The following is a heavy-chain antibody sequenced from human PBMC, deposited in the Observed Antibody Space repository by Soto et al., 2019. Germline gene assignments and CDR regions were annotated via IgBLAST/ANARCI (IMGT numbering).Heavy chain of an antibody. D-gene: IGHD2-15*01. CDR2: IWYDGSNK. V-gene: IGHV3-33*01. CDR1: GFTFSSYG. CDR3: ARDPCSGGSCYPPTGMDV. J-gene: IGHJ6*02. Sequence: GGSLRLSCAASGFTFSSYGMHWVRQAPGKGLEWVAVIWYDGSNKYYADSVKGRFTISRDNSKNTLYLQMNSLRAEDTAVYYCARDPCSGGSCYPPTGMDVWGQGTAVTVSS.